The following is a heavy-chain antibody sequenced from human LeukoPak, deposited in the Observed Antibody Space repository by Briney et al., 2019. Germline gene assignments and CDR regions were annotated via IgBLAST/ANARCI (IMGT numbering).Heavy chain of an antibody. Sequence: GASVKVSCTASGYTFTSYDINWVRQAPGQGLEWMGWISAYNGNINYAQKLQGRVTMTTDTSTSTAYMELRSLRSDDTAVYYCARERVYARRGYFDYWGQGTLVTVSS. J-gene: IGHJ4*02. CDR2: ISAYNGNI. V-gene: IGHV1-18*01. D-gene: IGHD2-8*01. CDR3: ARERVYARRGYFDY. CDR1: GYTFTSYD.